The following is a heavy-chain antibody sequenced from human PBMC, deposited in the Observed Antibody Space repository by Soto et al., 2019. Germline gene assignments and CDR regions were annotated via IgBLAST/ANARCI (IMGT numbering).Heavy chain of an antibody. J-gene: IGHJ4*02. CDR3: ARTNSSGFYFDD. D-gene: IGHD6-19*01. Sequence: GGSLRLSCAASGFTFSSYGMHWVRQAPGKGLEWVAVIWYDGSNKYYADSVKGRFTISRDNSKNTLHLQMNSLRAEDTAVYYWARTNSSGFYFDDWGQGTLVSVAS. V-gene: IGHV3-33*01. CDR2: IWYDGSNK. CDR1: GFTFSSYG.